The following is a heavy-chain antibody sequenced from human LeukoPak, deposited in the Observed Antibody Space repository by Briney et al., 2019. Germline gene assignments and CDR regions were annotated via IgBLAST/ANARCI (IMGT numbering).Heavy chain of an antibody. CDR1: GGSISSSSYY. Sequence: SETLSLTCTVSGGSISSSSYYWGWIRQPPGKGLEWIGSIYYSGSTYYNPSLKSRVTISVDTSKNQFSLKLSSVTAADTAVYYCARDATTYYYGSGSYAFDIWGQGTMVTVSS. CDR3: ARDATTYYYGSGSYAFDI. D-gene: IGHD3-10*01. V-gene: IGHV4-39*07. CDR2: IYYSGST. J-gene: IGHJ3*02.